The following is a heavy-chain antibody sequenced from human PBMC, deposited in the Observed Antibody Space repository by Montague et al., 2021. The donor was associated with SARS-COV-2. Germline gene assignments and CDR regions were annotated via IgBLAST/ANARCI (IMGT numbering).Heavy chain of an antibody. D-gene: IGHD6-13*01. Sequence: SETLSLTCIVSGGSISSSNYYWGWLRQPPGKGLEYIGSLYYSGSTYYNPSLRSRVTISVETSKNQLSLRLNAVTAADTAVYYCATEGAAAGFDFWGQGILVTVSS. J-gene: IGHJ4*02. CDR1: GGSISSSNYY. V-gene: IGHV4-39*02. CDR2: LYYSGST. CDR3: ATEGAAAGFDF.